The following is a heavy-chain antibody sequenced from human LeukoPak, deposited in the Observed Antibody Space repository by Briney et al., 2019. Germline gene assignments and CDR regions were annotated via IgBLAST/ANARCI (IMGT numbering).Heavy chain of an antibody. J-gene: IGHJ6*02. CDR1: GYSFTSYR. CDR3: ARQSGYERGAYYYYGMDV. Sequence: GESLKISCKGSGYSFTSYRIGGVRKMPGKGLKWMEIIYPGDSDPRYSTSFQAQVTISAAKPISTAYLQWGSLKASDTAMYYCARQSGYERGAYYYYGMDVWGQGTTVTVSS. CDR2: IYPGDSDP. D-gene: IGHD5-12*01. V-gene: IGHV5-51*01.